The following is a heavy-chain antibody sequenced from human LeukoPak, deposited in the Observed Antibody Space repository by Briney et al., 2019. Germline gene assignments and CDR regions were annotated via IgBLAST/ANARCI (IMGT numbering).Heavy chain of an antibody. V-gene: IGHV3-7*01. J-gene: IGHJ4*02. Sequence: PGGCLRLSCAASGFTFSSYWMNWVRQAPGKGLGWVANIKQDGSEKYHVDSMKCRVTISRDNAKNSLYLQMTSLRGEDTLVYYCTRGGYCRIISCYVLDWGQGTLVTVSS. CDR1: GFTFSSYW. D-gene: IGHD2-2*01. CDR2: IKQDGSEK. CDR3: TRGGYCRIISCYVLD.